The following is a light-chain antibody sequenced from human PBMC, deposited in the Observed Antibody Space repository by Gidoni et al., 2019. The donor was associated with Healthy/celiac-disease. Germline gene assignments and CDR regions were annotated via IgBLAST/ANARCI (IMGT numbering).Light chain of an antibody. CDR3: QQFNSYPLT. Sequence: AIQLTQSPSSLSASVGDRVTITCRASQGISSALAWYQQKTGQAPKLLIYDASSLESGVPSRFSGSGSGTDFTLTISSLQPEDFATYYCQQFNSYPLTFGGETKVEIK. V-gene: IGKV1-13*02. J-gene: IGKJ4*01. CDR2: DAS. CDR1: QGISSA.